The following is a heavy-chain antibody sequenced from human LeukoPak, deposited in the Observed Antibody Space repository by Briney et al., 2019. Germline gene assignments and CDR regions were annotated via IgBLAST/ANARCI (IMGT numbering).Heavy chain of an antibody. CDR3: ARGYYDSSGYYYPGDY. D-gene: IGHD3-22*01. Sequence: ASVKVSCKASGYTFTGYYMHWVRQAPGQGLEWMGWINPNSGGTNCAQKFQGRVTMTRDTSISTAYMELSRLRSDDTAVYYCARGYYDSSGYYYPGDYWGQGTLVTVSS. CDR1: GYTFTGYY. V-gene: IGHV1-2*02. CDR2: INPNSGGT. J-gene: IGHJ4*02.